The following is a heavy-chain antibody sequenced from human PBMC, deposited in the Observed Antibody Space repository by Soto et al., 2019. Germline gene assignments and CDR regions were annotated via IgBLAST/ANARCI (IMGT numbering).Heavy chain of an antibody. J-gene: IGHJ6*02. CDR3: ARDLRGGPYGMDV. CDR2: IFYSGST. V-gene: IGHV4-31*03. D-gene: IGHD3-10*01. CDR1: GGSINNGGYY. Sequence: QVQLQESGPGLVKPSQTLSLTCTVSGGSINNGGYYWSWIRQHPGKGLEWIGYIFYSGSTYYNPSLKSRVTISVDTSKNQFSLKLSSVTAADTAVYSCARDLRGGPYGMDVWGQGTTVTVSS.